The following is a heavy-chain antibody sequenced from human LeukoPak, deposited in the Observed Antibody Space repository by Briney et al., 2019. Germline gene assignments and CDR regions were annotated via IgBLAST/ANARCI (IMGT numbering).Heavy chain of an antibody. J-gene: IGHJ4*02. CDR1: AFTFSSHA. V-gene: IGHV3-23*01. D-gene: IGHD3-22*01. CDR3: VYYDSSGYYYGRLRY. Sequence: GGSPRLSCVASAFTFSSHAMSWVRQTPGKGLEWVSGISADGVRIHYVDSVKGRFTISRDNSKNTLYLHMNSLRAEDTAVYFCVYYDSSGYYYGRLRYWGQGTPVTVSS. CDR2: ISADGVRI.